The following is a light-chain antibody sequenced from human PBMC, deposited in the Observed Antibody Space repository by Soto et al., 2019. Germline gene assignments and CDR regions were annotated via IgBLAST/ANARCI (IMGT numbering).Light chain of an antibody. CDR1: SSDVGGYNY. J-gene: IGLJ1*01. Sequence: QSLLTQPAPVSGSPGQSIAISCTGASSDVGGYNYVSWYQQHPGKAPKLILCDVSNRPSGVSDRFSGSKSGNTASLTISGLQTEDEADYYCSSYTTSSTYVFGTGTKVTVL. V-gene: IGLV2-14*01. CDR3: SSYTTSSTYV. CDR2: DVS.